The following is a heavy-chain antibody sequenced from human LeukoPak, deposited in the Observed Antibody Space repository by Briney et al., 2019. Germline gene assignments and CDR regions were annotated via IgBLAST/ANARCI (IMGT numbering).Heavy chain of an antibody. D-gene: IGHD6-19*01. V-gene: IGHV4-34*01. CDR2: INHSGST. J-gene: IGHJ4*02. CDR1: GGSFSGYY. Sequence: SETLSLTCAVYGGSFSGYYWSWIRQPPGKGLEWIGEINHSGSTNYNPSLKSRVTISVDTSKNQFPLKLSSVTAADTAVYYCARVSSAGIWDYWGQGTLVTVSS. CDR3: ARVSSAGIWDY.